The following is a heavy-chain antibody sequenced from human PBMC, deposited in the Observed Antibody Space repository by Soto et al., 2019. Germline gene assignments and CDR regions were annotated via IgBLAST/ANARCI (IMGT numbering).Heavy chain of an antibody. Sequence: PSETLSLTCTVSGGSISSGDYYWNWIRQPPGKGLEWIGYIYYSGSTNYNPSLKSRVTISVDRSKNQFSLKLSSVTAADTAVYYCARVPSPWGQGTLVTVSS. CDR3: ARVPSP. CDR2: IYYSGST. V-gene: IGHV4-61*08. CDR1: GGSISSGDYY. J-gene: IGHJ5*02.